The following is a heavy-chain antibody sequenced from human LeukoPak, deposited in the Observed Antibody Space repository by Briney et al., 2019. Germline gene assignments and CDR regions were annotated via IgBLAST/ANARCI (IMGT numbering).Heavy chain of an antibody. D-gene: IGHD3-10*01. Sequence: ASVKVSCKASGYTLTSYYIHWVRQAPGQGLEWMGVINPDGGSTTYAQKFQGRVTLTTDTSTSTAYMELRSLRSDDTAVYYCARDYYGSGTNYGMDVWGQGTTVTVSS. CDR2: INPDGGST. J-gene: IGHJ6*02. CDR3: ARDYYGSGTNYGMDV. CDR1: GYTLTSYY. V-gene: IGHV1-46*01.